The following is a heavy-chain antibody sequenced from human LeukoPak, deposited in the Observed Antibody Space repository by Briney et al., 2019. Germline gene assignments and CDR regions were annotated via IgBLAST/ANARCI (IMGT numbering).Heavy chain of an antibody. CDR2: ISYSGSP. D-gene: IGHD6-19*01. CDR1: GGSISSSSYY. V-gene: IGHV4-39*07. J-gene: IGHJ6*03. CDR3: ARDERQYSSQVNYYFYMDV. Sequence: NSSETLSLTCTVSGGSISSSSYYWDWIRQPPGKGLEWIGSISYSGSPSYKPSLKSRLSISLDTSKNQFSLNLTSVTAADAAVYYCARDERQYSSQVNYYFYMDVWGKGTTVTVSS.